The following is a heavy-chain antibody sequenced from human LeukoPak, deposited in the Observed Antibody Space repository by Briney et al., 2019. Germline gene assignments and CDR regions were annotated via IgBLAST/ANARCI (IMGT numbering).Heavy chain of an antibody. CDR1: GDSISIYY. D-gene: IGHD2-15*01. CDR3: ARVAKYCSGGSCYFYFDY. CDR2: IDHTGST. Sequence: KASETLSLTCSVSGDSISIYYWSWIRQPPGKGLEWIGYIDHTGSTNYNPSLNSRVTISVDTSKNQFSLKLSSVTAADTAVYYCARVAKYCSGGSCYFYFDYWGQGTLVTVSS. V-gene: IGHV4-59*01. J-gene: IGHJ4*02.